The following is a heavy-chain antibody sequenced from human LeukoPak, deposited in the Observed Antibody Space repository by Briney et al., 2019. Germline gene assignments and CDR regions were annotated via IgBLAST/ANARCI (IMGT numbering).Heavy chain of an antibody. Sequence: ASVKVSCKASGYSLTTYYMHRVRQAPGQGLEWMAIINPSGGGTKYAQKFQGRVTMTRDTPTNTVYMELSSLRTEDTAVYYCASVYSYGMDVWGQGTTVTVSS. D-gene: IGHD2-8*01. CDR3: ASVYSYGMDV. J-gene: IGHJ6*02. CDR2: INPSGGGT. CDR1: GYSLTTYY. V-gene: IGHV1-46*01.